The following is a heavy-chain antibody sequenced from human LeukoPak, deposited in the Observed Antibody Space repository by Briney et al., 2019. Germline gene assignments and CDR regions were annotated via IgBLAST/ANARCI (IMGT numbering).Heavy chain of an antibody. CDR2: ISGSGGST. J-gene: IGHJ4*02. CDR1: GFTFSSYA. D-gene: IGHD2-21*02. V-gene: IGHV3-23*01. Sequence: PGGSLRLSCAASGFTFSSYAMSWVRQAPGKGLEWVSAISGSGGSTYYADSVKGRFTISRDNSKNTLYLQMNSLRAEDTAVYYCAKDGSRGVVTAIQTDWGQGTLVTVSS. CDR3: AKDGSRGVVTAIQTD.